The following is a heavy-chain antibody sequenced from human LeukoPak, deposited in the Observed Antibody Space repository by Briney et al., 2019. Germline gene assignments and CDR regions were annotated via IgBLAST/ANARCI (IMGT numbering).Heavy chain of an antibody. Sequence: GGSLRLSCAASGFTFSSYSMNWVRQAPGKGLEWVGFIRSKAYGETTEYAASVKGRFTISRDDSKSIAYLQMNSLKTEDTAVYYCTREGDDYYDSSGYYSPDYWGQGTLVTVSS. D-gene: IGHD3-22*01. CDR1: GFTFSSYS. V-gene: IGHV3-49*04. CDR2: IRSKAYGETT. CDR3: TREGDDYYDSSGYYSPDY. J-gene: IGHJ4*02.